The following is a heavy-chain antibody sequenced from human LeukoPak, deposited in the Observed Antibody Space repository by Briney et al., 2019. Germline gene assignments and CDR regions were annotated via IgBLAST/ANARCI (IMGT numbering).Heavy chain of an antibody. J-gene: IGHJ4*02. CDR1: GFTFSSYW. Sequence: GGSLRLSCAASGFTFSSYWMHWVRQAPGKGLVWVSRINSDGSSTSYADSVKGRFTISRDNAKNTLYLQINSLRAEDTAVYYCARVDDYGDSHFDYWGQGTLVTVSS. D-gene: IGHD4-17*01. V-gene: IGHV3-74*01. CDR2: INSDGSST. CDR3: ARVDDYGDSHFDY.